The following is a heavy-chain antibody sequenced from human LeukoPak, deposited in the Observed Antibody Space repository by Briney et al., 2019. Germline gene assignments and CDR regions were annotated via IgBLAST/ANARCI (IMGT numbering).Heavy chain of an antibody. CDR3: ARAMVRGVAML. D-gene: IGHD3-10*01. CDR2: IYYSGTT. Sequence: PSETLSLTCTVSGGSISSGDYYWSWLRPPPGKGLEWIGYIYYSGTTYYNPSLKSRVTISVDTSKNQFSLKLSSVTAADTAVYYCARAMVRGVAMLWGQGTLVTVSS. CDR1: GGSISSGDYY. J-gene: IGHJ4*02. V-gene: IGHV4-30-4*08.